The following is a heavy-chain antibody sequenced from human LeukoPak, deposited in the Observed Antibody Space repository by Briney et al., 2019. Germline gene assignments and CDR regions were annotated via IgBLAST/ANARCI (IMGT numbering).Heavy chain of an antibody. CDR1: GFTFSSYS. Sequence: GGSLRLSCAASGFTFSSYSMNWVRQAPGKGLEWVSAISGSGGSTYYADSVKGRFTISRDNSKNTLYLQMNTLRAEDTAVYYCATNLLPSSTSPEGYWGQGTLVTVSS. CDR2: ISGSGGST. CDR3: ATNLLPSSTSPEGY. V-gene: IGHV3-23*01. D-gene: IGHD2-2*01. J-gene: IGHJ4*02.